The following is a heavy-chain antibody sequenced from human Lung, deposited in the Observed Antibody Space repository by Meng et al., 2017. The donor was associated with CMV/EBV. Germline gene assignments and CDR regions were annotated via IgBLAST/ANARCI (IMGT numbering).Heavy chain of an antibody. CDR1: GGSISSYY. Sequence: SETLSLXXTVSGGSISSYYWSWIRQPPGKGLEWIGEINHSGSTNYNPSLKSRVTISVDTSKNQFSLKLSSVTAADTAVYYCARGRYDFWSGYYRGYFDYWGQGXLVTVSS. J-gene: IGHJ4*02. CDR2: INHSGST. D-gene: IGHD3-3*01. CDR3: ARGRYDFWSGYYRGYFDY. V-gene: IGHV4-34*01.